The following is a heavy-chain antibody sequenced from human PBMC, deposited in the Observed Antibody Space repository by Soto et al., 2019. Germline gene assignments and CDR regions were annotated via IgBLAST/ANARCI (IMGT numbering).Heavy chain of an antibody. Sequence: QVQLVQSGAEVKKPGSSVKVSCKGSGGTFNRYTITWVRQAPGQGLEWMGRIIPLCGSASYEQNFQGRVTITADKSASTAYMEWSGLRSEDTAVYYCARDSGRSDVVPDDISAMDVWGQGTTVTVSS. J-gene: IGHJ6*02. D-gene: IGHD2-2*01. V-gene: IGHV1-69*08. CDR1: GGTFNRYT. CDR3: ARDSGRSDVVPDDISAMDV. CDR2: IIPLCGSA.